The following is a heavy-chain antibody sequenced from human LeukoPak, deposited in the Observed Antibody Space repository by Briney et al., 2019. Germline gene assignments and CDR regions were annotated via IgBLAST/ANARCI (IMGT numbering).Heavy chain of an antibody. CDR3: ASHYRHYGYYMDV. CDR2: IYHSGST. CDR1: GFTFSSYSM. Sequence: PGGSLRLSCAASGFTFSSYSMLWVRQPPGKGLEWIGEIYHSGSTNYNPSLKSRVTISVDKSKNQFSLKLSSVTAADTAVYYCASHYRHYGYYMDVWGKGTTVTVSS. D-gene: IGHD4-17*01. J-gene: IGHJ6*03. V-gene: IGHV4-4*02.